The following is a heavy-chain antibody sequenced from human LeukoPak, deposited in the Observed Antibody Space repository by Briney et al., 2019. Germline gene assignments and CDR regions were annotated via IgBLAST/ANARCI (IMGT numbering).Heavy chain of an antibody. J-gene: IGHJ4*02. CDR2: ISGSGGST. V-gene: IGHV3-23*01. CDR1: GYTFSSYA. D-gene: IGHD3-22*01. Sequence: GGSLRLSCAASGYTFSSYAMSWVRQAPGKGLEWISAISGSGGSTYHADSVKGRFTVSRDNSKNTLYLQMNSLRAEDTAVYYCAKVGVAGSGYYYFDYWGQGTLVTVSS. CDR3: AKVGVAGSGYYYFDY.